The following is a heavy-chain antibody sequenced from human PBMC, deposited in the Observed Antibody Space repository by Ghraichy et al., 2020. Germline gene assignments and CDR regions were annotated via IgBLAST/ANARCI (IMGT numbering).Heavy chain of an antibody. J-gene: IGHJ4*02. V-gene: IGHV3-72*01. D-gene: IGHD2-21*02. CDR1: GFIFSDHY. CDR3: ARETGAFCDGGDCYQISYFDS. Sequence: GGSLRLSCAASGFIFSDHYMDWVRQAPGKGLEWVGRSRNKANSYTTEYAASVKGRFTIFRDDSNDSLFLQMSSLQTEDTAVYYCARETGAFCDGGDCYQISYFDSWGQGTLVTVSS. CDR2: SRNKANSYTT.